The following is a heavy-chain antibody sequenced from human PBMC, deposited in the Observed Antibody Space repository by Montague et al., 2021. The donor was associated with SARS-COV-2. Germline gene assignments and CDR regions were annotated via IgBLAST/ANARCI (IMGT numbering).Heavy chain of an antibody. CDR2: IYYSGST. CDR1: GGSISSSSYY. CDR3: ARAQNICFIANCVNYFDL. D-gene: IGHD2-15*01. Sequence: SETLSLTCTVSGGSISSSSYYWGWIRQPPGKGLEWIGSIYYSGSTYYNPSLKIRVSMSLDTSKNHFSLRLSAVTAADTARYYCARAQNICFIANCVNYFDLWGLGALVTVSS. J-gene: IGHJ4*02. V-gene: IGHV4-39*07.